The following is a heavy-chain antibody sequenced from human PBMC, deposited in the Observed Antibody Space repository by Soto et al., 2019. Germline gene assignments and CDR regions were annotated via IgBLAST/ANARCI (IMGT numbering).Heavy chain of an antibody. CDR3: ARTYGIAAAGYYFDY. D-gene: IGHD6-13*01. CDR2: IIPIFGTA. J-gene: IGHJ4*02. V-gene: IGHV1-69*13. Sequence: AASVKVSCKASGGTFSSYAISWVRQAPGQGLEWMGGIIPIFGTANYAQKFQGRVTITADESTSTAYMELSSLRSEDTAVYYCARTYGIAAAGYYFDYWGQGTLVTVSS. CDR1: GGTFSSYA.